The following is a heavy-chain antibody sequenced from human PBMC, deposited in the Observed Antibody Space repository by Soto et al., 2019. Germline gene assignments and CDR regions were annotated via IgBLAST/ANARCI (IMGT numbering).Heavy chain of an antibody. CDR1: GYTFTSYY. V-gene: IGHV1-46*01. CDR2: INPSGGST. Sequence: ASVKVSCKASGYTFTSYYMHWVRQAPGQGLEWMGIINPSGGSTSYAQKFQGRVTMTRDTSASTAYMELSSLRSEDTAVYYCARDRRAWLLRSYDGGNAFDIWGQGTMVTVSS. D-gene: IGHD3-3*01. J-gene: IGHJ3*02. CDR3: ARDRRAWLLRSYDGGNAFDI.